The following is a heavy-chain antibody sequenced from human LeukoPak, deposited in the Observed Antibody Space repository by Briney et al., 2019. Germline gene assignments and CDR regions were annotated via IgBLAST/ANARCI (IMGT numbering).Heavy chain of an antibody. V-gene: IGHV4-30-2*01. CDR1: GGSVSSGGYS. CDR2: IYQNGNT. CDR3: GRGGIAAAASGIDY. J-gene: IGHJ4*02. D-gene: IGHD6-13*01. Sequence: SETLSLTCAVSGGSVSSGGYSWSWIRQPPGKGLEWIGYIYQNGNTYYNPSLKSRVTISVDRSKNQFSLNLSSVTAADTAVYYCGRGGIAAAASGIDYWGQGTLVAVSS.